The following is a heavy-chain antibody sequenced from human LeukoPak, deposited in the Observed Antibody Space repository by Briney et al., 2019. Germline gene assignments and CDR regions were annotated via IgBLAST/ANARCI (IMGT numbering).Heavy chain of an antibody. CDR1: GYTFTTYG. V-gene: IGHV1-18*01. Sequence: ASVKVSCKASGYTFTTYGISWVRQAPGQGLEWMGWISTYNGNTNYAQKLQGRVTMTTDTSTSTAYMELRSLRSDDTAVYYCARDRIVVVVAATPGWFDPWGQGTLVTVSS. CDR3: ARDRIVVVVAATPGWFDP. D-gene: IGHD2-15*01. J-gene: IGHJ5*02. CDR2: ISTYNGNT.